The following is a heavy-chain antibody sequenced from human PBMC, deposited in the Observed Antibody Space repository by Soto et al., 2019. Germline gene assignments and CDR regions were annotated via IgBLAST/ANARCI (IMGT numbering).Heavy chain of an antibody. Sequence: ASVKVSCKASGYTFTSYGISWVRQAPGQGLEWMGWISAYNGGTNYAQKFQGWVTMTRDTSISTAYMELSRLGSDDTAVYYCARGGAMSSSWYTGDYWGQGTLVTVSS. CDR3: ARGGAMSSSWYTGDY. D-gene: IGHD6-13*01. CDR1: GYTFTSYG. V-gene: IGHV1-18*01. J-gene: IGHJ4*02. CDR2: ISAYNGGT.